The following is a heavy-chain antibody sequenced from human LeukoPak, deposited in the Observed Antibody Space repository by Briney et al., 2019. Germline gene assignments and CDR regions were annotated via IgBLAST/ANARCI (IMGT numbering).Heavy chain of an antibody. CDR1: GFTFSSYG. CDR3: AVLEYSSGWTTKYYYYGMDV. Sequence: HAGGSLRLSCAASGFTFSSYGMHWVRQAPGKGLEWVAVIWYDGSNKYYADSVKGRFTISRDNSKNTPYLQMNSLRAEDTAVYYCAVLEYSSGWTTKYYYYGMDVWGQGTTVTVSS. CDR2: IWYDGSNK. V-gene: IGHV3-33*01. D-gene: IGHD6-19*01. J-gene: IGHJ6*02.